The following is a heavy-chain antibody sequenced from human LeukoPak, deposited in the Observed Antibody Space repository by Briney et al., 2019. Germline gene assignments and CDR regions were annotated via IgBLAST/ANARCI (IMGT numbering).Heavy chain of an antibody. D-gene: IGHD2-2*01. V-gene: IGHV4-4*07. CDR2: IYTSGST. Sequence: SQTLSLTCTVPGGSISSYYWSWIRQPAGKGLEWIGRIYTSGSTNYNPSLKSRVTMSVDTSKNQFSLKLSSVTAADTAVYYCARDGEQLLKDPINWFDPWGQGTLVTVSS. J-gene: IGHJ5*02. CDR3: ARDGEQLLKDPINWFDP. CDR1: GGSISSYY.